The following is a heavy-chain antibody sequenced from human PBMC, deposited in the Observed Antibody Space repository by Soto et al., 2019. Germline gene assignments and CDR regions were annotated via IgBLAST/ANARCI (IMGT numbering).Heavy chain of an antibody. J-gene: IGHJ4*02. V-gene: IGHV4-30-4*08. CDR2: IYYSGSN. CDR3: ARGGERWNGYFDY. CDR1: GCSISRDYY. D-gene: IGHD1-1*01. Sequence: PWETLSLTCSASGCSISRDYYWSWIRQSPEKGLEWIGYIYYSGSNYSNPALQSRLSMSLDTYKNQFSLKLRSVTAADTAVYYCARGGERWNGYFDYWGQGALVTVSS.